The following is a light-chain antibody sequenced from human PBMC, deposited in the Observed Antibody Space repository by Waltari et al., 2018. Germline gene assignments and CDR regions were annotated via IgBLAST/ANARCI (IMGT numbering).Light chain of an antibody. CDR3: CSYAGGSTWV. J-gene: IGLJ3*02. CDR1: SSDVGTYNL. Sequence: QSALTQPASVSGSPGQSITISCTGTSSDVGTYNLVSWYQQHPGKAPKLMIYEGSKRPSGVSNRFFGSKSANTASLTISGLQAEDEADYYCCSYAGGSTWVFGGGTKLTVL. V-gene: IGLV2-23*01. CDR2: EGS.